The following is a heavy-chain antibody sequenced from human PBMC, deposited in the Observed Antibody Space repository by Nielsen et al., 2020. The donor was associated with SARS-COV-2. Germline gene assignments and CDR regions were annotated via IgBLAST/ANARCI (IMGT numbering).Heavy chain of an antibody. CDR2: ISYDGSNK. J-gene: IGHJ6*02. CDR3: AKDFYYGMDV. CDR1: GFTFSSYG. Sequence: GGSLRLSCAASGFTFSSYGMHWVRQAPGKGLEWVAVISYDGSNKYYADSVKGRFTISRDNSKNTLYLQMNSLRAEDTAVYYCAKDFYYGMDVWGQGTTVTVSS. V-gene: IGHV3-30*18.